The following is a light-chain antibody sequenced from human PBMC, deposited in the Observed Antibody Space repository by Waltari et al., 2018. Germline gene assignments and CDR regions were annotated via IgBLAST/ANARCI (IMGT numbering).Light chain of an antibody. Sequence: QSVLIQPPHASGTPGQRVTISCSGISSNIGKNTVNWYQQRPGTAPKLVIYFTDQRPSGVPDRFSGSKSGTSASLAISGLQSEDEADFHCAVWDDSLNGLIFGGGTKLTVL. CDR1: SSNIGKNT. V-gene: IGLV1-44*01. CDR2: FTD. J-gene: IGLJ2*01. CDR3: AVWDDSLNGLI.